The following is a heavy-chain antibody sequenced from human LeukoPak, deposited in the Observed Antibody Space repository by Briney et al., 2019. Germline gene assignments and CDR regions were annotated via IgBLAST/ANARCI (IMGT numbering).Heavy chain of an antibody. J-gene: IGHJ4*02. Sequence: TGGSLRLSCAASGFTFSSYAVSWVRQAPGKGLEWVSSISGSGGSTYYTDSVKGRFTISRDNSKNTLFLQMNSLKADDTAVHYCAKGGGGVLASWGQGTLVTVSS. V-gene: IGHV3-23*01. CDR3: AKGGGGVLAS. CDR1: GFTFSSYA. CDR2: ISGSGGST. D-gene: IGHD3-16*01.